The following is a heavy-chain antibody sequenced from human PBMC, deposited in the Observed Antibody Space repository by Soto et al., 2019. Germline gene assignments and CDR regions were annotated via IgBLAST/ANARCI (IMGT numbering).Heavy chain of an antibody. V-gene: IGHV4-4*02. CDR3: ARDGVPIAAAGTD. CDR2: IYHSGST. Sequence: QVQLQESGPGLVKPSGTLSLTCAVSGGSISSSNWWSWVRPPPGKGLEWIGEIYHSGSTNYNPSLKSRVTLSVDTSKSQFSLKLSSVTAADTAVYHCARDGVPIAAAGTDWGQGTLVTVSS. CDR1: GGSISSSNW. J-gene: IGHJ4*02. D-gene: IGHD6-13*01.